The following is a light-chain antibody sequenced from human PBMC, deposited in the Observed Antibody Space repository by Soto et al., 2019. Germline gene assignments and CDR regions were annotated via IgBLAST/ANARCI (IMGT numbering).Light chain of an antibody. V-gene: IGLV1-47*01. CDR3: AAWDDRLSGYV. J-gene: IGLJ1*01. CDR2: RNN. Sequence: QSALTQPPSASGTPWQRVTISCSGSSSNIGSNYVYWYQQLPGTAPKLLIYRNNQRPSGVPDRFSGSKSGTSASLAISGLRSEDEADYYCAAWDDRLSGYVFGTGTKVTVL. CDR1: SSNIGSNY.